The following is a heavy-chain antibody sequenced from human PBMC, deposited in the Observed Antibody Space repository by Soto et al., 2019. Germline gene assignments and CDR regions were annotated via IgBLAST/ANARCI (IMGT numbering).Heavy chain of an antibody. V-gene: IGHV5-51*01. CDR2: IYPGDSDT. CDR3: ARLSGYHDSSGYYYVQY. J-gene: IGHJ4*02. D-gene: IGHD3-22*01. Sequence: PGESLKISCKGSGYSFTIYWIGWVRQMPGKGLEWMGIIYPGDSDTRYSPSFQGQVTISADKSISTAYLQWSSLKASDTAMYYCARLSGYHDSSGYYYVQYWGQGTLVTVSS. CDR1: GYSFTIYW.